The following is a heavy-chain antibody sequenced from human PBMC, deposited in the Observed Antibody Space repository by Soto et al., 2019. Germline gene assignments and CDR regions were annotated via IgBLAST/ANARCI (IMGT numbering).Heavy chain of an antibody. V-gene: IGHV3-48*03. CDR1: GFTFSSYE. CDR3: AREDLGKIFDY. D-gene: IGHD1-26*01. Sequence: GGSLRLSCAASGFTFSSYEMNWVRQAPGKGLEWVSYISSSGSTIYYADSVKGRFTISRDNAKNSLDLQMNSLRAEDTAVYYCAREDLGKIFDYWGQGTLVTVSS. J-gene: IGHJ4*02. CDR2: ISSSGSTI.